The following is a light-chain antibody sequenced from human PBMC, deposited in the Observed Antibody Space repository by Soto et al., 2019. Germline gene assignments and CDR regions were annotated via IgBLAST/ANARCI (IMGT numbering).Light chain of an antibody. CDR1: QSLTSN. J-gene: IGKJ1*01. CDR3: QQYGASPWT. Sequence: EIVMTRSPGTLSLSQVERATLSCRASQSLTSNLAWYQKKPGQAPSLVISDTSIRATGIPDRFSGSGSGTDFSLIIGRLEPEDFAVYICQQYGASPWTFGQGTKVDIK. V-gene: IGKV3-20*01. CDR2: DTS.